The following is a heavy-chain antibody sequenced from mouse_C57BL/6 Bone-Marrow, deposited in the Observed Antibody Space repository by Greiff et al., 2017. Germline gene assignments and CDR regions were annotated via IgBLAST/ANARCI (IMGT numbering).Heavy chain of an antibody. CDR2: IRLKSDNYAT. D-gene: IGHD1-1*01. J-gene: IGHJ1*03. CDR3: TVTTVVATYWYFDV. CDR1: GFTFSNYW. Sequence: SGGGLVQPGGSMKLSCVASGFTFSNYWMNWVRQSPEKGLEWVAQIRLKSDNYATHYAESVKGRFTISRDDSKSSVYLQMNNLRAEDTGIYYCTVTTVVATYWYFDVWGTGTTVTVSS. V-gene: IGHV6-3*01.